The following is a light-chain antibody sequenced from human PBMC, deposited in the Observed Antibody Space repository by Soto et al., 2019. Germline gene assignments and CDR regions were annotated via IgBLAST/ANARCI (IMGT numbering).Light chain of an antibody. CDR2: EVS. CDR1: SSDVGGYNY. J-gene: IGLJ2*01. CDR3: SSFEASNNLL. V-gene: IGLV2-8*01. Sequence: QSVLTQPPSASGSPGQSVTISCTGTSSDVGGYNYVSWYQQHPGKAPKLMIYEVSKRPSGVPDRFSGSKSGNTASLTVSGLQVKDEADYYCSSFEASNNLLFGGGTQLTVL.